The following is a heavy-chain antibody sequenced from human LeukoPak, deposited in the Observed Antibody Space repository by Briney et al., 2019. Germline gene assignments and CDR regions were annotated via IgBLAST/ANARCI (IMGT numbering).Heavy chain of an antibody. D-gene: IGHD3-10*01. CDR1: GGSISSYY. J-gene: IGHJ4*02. V-gene: IGHV4-59*01. CDR2: IYYSGST. Sequence: SETLSLTCTVSGGSISSYYWSWIRQPPGKGLEWIGYIYYSGSTNYNPPLKSRVTISVDTSKNQFSLKLSSVTAADTAVYYCARIYGSGSYGIDYWGQGTLVTVSS. CDR3: ARIYGSGSYGIDY.